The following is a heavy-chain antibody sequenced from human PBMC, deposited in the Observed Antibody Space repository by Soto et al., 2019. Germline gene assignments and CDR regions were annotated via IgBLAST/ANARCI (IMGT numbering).Heavy chain of an antibody. CDR3: ARGVTTWMSYYFDY. CDR2: IYYSGST. V-gene: IGHV4-61*01. J-gene: IGHJ4*02. D-gene: IGHD4-4*01. Sequence: PLETLSLTCTVSGGSVSSGSYYWSWIRQPPGKGLEWIGYIYYSGSTNYNPSLKSRVTISVDTSKNQYSLKLSSVTAADTAVYYCARGVTTWMSYYFDYWGQGTLVTVSS. CDR1: GGSVSSGSYY.